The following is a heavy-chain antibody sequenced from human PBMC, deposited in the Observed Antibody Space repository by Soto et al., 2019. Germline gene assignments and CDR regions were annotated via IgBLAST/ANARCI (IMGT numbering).Heavy chain of an antibody. CDR3: ARDVTKFTSRYAFDI. CDR2: IKQDGSEK. Sequence: EVQLVESGGGLVQPGGSLRLSCAASGFTFSSYWMSWVRQAPGKGLEWVANIKQDGSEKYYVDSVRGGFTISRDNAKNSLYLQMNSLRAEDTAVYYCARDVTKFTSRYAFDIWGQGTMVTVSS. CDR1: GFTFSSYW. D-gene: IGHD2-2*01. V-gene: IGHV3-7*01. J-gene: IGHJ3*02.